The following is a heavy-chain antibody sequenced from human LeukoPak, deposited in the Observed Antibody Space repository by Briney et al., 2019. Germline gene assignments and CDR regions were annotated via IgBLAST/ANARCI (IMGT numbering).Heavy chain of an antibody. CDR1: GGSLSSVGYY. CDR2: IYYSEST. J-gene: IGHJ4*02. Sequence: SETLSLTCPVSGGSLSSVGYYWSWIREHPGKGLEWLGYIYYSESTNYYPSLKSRVTISVDTSKTQFSLKLSSVTAADTAVYYCAREKRGYDILTGYYTPRFDYWGQGTLVTVSS. D-gene: IGHD3-9*01. V-gene: IGHV4-61*08. CDR3: AREKRGYDILTGYYTPRFDY.